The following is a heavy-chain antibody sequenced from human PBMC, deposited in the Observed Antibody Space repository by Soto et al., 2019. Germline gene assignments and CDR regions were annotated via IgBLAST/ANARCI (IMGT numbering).Heavy chain of an antibody. CDR2: IDSDGSST. J-gene: IGHJ4*02. Sequence: DVQLVESGGGLIQPGGSVRLSCAASGFTWMHWVRQRPGKGMEWVSEIDSDGSSTDYADSVKGRFTVSRDNAQNSLFLHMNSLRAEDTAVYYCASLSAPVDHWGQGILVTVSS. CDR1: GFTW. D-gene: IGHD2-2*01. V-gene: IGHV3-74*01. CDR3: ASLSAPVDH.